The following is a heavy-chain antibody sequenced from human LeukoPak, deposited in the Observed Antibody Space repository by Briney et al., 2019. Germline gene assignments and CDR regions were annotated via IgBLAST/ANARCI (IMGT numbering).Heavy chain of an antibody. D-gene: IGHD2/OR15-2a*01. CDR1: GGSISSYY. J-gene: IGHJ3*02. V-gene: IGHV4-59*01. Sequence: SETPSLTCTVSGGSISSYYWSWIRQPPGKGLEWIGYIYYSGSTNYNPSLKSRVTISVDTSKNQFSLKLSSVTAADTAVYYCARSPHLLQRAFDIWGQGTMVTVSS. CDR3: ARSPHLLQRAFDI. CDR2: IYYSGST.